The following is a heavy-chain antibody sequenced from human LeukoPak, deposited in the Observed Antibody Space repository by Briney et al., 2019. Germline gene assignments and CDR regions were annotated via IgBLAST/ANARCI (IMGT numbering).Heavy chain of an antibody. Sequence: PGGSLRLSCAASGFTVSSNYMSWVRQAPGKGLEWVSIIYSGGSTYYADSVKGRFTISRDNSKNTLYLQMNSPRAEDTAVYYCARDQNYNYDSSGSPVAWGQGTLVTVSS. D-gene: IGHD3-22*01. CDR3: ARDQNYNYDSSGSPVA. J-gene: IGHJ5*02. CDR2: IYSGGST. V-gene: IGHV3-53*01. CDR1: GFTVSSNY.